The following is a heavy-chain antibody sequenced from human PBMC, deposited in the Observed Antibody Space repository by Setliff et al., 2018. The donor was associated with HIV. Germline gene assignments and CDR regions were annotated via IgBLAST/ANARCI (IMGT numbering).Heavy chain of an antibody. V-gene: IGHV4-4*09. D-gene: IGHD3-10*01. J-gene: IGHJ5*01. CDR2: IYISGTT. Sequence: SETLSLTCTVSGGSISTSYWNWIRQPPGKGLEWIAYIYISGTTNYNPSLKSRVTISLDTSRNQFSLKLGSVTAADTAVYFCARRTLQDSTITTSNWFDSWGQGTLVTVSS. CDR3: ARRTLQDSTITTSNWFDS. CDR1: GGSISTSY.